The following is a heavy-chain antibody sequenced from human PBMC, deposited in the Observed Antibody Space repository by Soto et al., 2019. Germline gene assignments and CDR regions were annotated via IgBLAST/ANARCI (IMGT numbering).Heavy chain of an antibody. CDR1: GGSISSDYYH. V-gene: IGHV4-30-4*08. J-gene: IGHJ5*02. CDR3: ARGKGLWVVTHNFGNWFDP. D-gene: IGHD3-22*01. CDR2: IHHSGSI. Sequence: PSETLSLTCTVSGGSISSDYYHWTWIRQSPGKGLEWIGYIHHSGSILYNPSLKSRVTISVDTSKNQFSLKLSSVTAADTAVYYCARGKGLWVVTHNFGNWFDPWGQGTLVTVSS.